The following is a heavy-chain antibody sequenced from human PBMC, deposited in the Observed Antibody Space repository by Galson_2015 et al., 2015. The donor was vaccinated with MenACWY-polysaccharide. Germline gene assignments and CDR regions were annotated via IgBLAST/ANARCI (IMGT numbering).Heavy chain of an antibody. D-gene: IGHD1-14*01. V-gene: IGHV3-21*04. CDR2: ISSSSSYI. CDR3: AKDIDGATGDY. CDR1: GFTFSSYS. J-gene: IGHJ4*02. Sequence: SLRLSCAASGFTFSSYSMNWVRQAPGKGLEWVSSISSSSSYIYYADSVKGRFTIPRDNAKNSLYLQMNSLRAEDTAVYYCAKDIDGATGDYWGQGTLVTVSS.